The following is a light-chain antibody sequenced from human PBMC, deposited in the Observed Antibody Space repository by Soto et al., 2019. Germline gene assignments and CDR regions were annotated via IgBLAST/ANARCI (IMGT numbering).Light chain of an antibody. J-gene: IGLJ1*01. CDR2: DVS. V-gene: IGLV2-14*01. Sequence: QSALTQPASVSGSPGQSITISCTGTSSDIGGYNVVSWYQQPPGKAPKLMIYDVSNRPSGVSNRFSGSKSGNTASLTISGLQAEDETDYYCSSHTSISTYVFGTGTKLTVL. CDR1: SSDIGGYNV. CDR3: SSHTSISTYV.